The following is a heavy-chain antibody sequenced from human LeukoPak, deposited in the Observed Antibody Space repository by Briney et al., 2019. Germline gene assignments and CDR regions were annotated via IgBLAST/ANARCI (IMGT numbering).Heavy chain of an antibody. CDR1: GFTFSGSGFTFSDHC. CDR3: ARAGPNSPLDY. CDR2: IRKKANSYTT. Sequence: PGGSLRLSCAASGFTFSGSGFTFSDHCMDWVRQAPGRGLEWVGRIRKKANSYTTEYDASVKGRFTISRDDSKNSLYLQINSLKTEDTAVYYCARAGPNSPLDYWGQGTLVTVSS. J-gene: IGHJ4*02. D-gene: IGHD2-8*01. V-gene: IGHV3-72*01.